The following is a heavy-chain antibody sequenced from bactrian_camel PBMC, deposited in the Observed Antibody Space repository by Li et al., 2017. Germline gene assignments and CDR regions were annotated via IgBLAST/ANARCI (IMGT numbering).Heavy chain of an antibody. CDR1: RYTYKRNC. D-gene: IGHD2*01. CDR2: LWIGGATT. V-gene: IGHV3-3*01. J-gene: IGHJ4*01. Sequence: HVQLVESGGGSVQAGGSLTLSCAAGRYTYKRNCMGWFRQRPGKDREGLAVLWIGGATTTYADSVKGRFIITRDKAKDLVYLQMNGLQPEDTGMYYCAADQLYDTCRDVLDFPARGQGTQVTVPS. CDR3: AADQLYDTCRDVLDFPA.